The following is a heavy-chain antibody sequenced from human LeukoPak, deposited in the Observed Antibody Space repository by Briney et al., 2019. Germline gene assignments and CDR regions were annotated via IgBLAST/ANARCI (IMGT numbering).Heavy chain of an antibody. CDR3: AISGPKRLWGNWFDP. Sequence: GESLKISCKGSGYRFASYWIGWVRQMPGKGLEWMGIIYPGDSDTRYSPSFQGQVTISADKSISTAYLQWSSLKASDTAMYYCAISGPKRLWGNWFDPWGQGTLVTVSS. CDR2: IYPGDSDT. J-gene: IGHJ5*02. D-gene: IGHD4/OR15-4a*01. V-gene: IGHV5-51*01. CDR1: GYRFASYW.